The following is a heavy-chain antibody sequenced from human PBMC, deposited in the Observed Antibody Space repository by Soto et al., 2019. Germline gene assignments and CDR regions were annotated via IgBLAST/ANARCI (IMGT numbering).Heavy chain of an antibody. CDR2: IWYDGSNK. CDR1: GFTFSSYG. Sequence: QVQLVESGGGEVQPGRSLRLSCAASGFTFSSYGMHWVRQAPGKGLEWVAVIWYDGSNKYYADSVKGRFTISRDNSKNTLYLQMNSLRAEDTAVYYCARETGATTRYFDYWGQGTLVTVSS. D-gene: IGHD1-26*01. CDR3: ARETGATTRYFDY. V-gene: IGHV3-33*01. J-gene: IGHJ4*02.